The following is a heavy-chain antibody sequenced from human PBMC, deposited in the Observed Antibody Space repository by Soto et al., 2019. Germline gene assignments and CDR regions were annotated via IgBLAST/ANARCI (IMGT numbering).Heavy chain of an antibody. Sequence: QVQLVQSGAEVKKPGASVKVSCKASGYTFTSYGISWVRQAPGQGLEWMGRISAYNGNTNYAPKLQGRVTMTTDTSTSTAYMEVRSLRSDDTAVYYCARWGEGYCSSTSCPLIVEYWGQGTLVTVSS. CDR1: GYTFTSYG. J-gene: IGHJ4*02. V-gene: IGHV1-18*01. CDR2: ISAYNGNT. CDR3: ARWGEGYCSSTSCPLIVEY. D-gene: IGHD2-2*01.